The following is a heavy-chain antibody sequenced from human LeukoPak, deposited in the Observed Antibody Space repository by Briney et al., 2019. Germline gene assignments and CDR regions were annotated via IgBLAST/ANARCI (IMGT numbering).Heavy chain of an antibody. D-gene: IGHD2-21*02. CDR1: GFTVSSNY. CDR2: IYSGGST. Sequence: GGSLRLSCAASGFTVSSNYMSWVRQAPGKGLEWVSVIYSGGSTYYADSVKGRFTISRDNSKNTLYFERNSLRAEDTAVYYCASGGAVYCGGDCYSAADYWGQGTLVTVSS. CDR3: ASGGAVYCGGDCYSAADY. J-gene: IGHJ4*02. V-gene: IGHV3-53*01.